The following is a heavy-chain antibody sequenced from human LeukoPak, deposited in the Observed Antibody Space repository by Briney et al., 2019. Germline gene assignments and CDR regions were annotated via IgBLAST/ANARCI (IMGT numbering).Heavy chain of an antibody. V-gene: IGHV1-69*13. Sequence: ASVKVSCKASGGTFISYANSWVRQATGQGLEWMGGLIPIFGTANYAQKFQGRVTITADESTSTAYMELSSLRSEDTAVYYCASRTYYYDSSGYSFNYFDYWGQGTLVTVSS. D-gene: IGHD3-22*01. CDR2: LIPIFGTA. CDR1: GGTFISYA. J-gene: IGHJ4*02. CDR3: ASRTYYYDSSGYSFNYFDY.